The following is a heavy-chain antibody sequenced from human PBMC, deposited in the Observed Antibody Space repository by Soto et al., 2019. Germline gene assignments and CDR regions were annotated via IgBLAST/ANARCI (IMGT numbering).Heavy chain of an antibody. CDR2: IIPIFGTA. V-gene: IGHV1-69*01. CDR3: ARVCTNGVCYKGRAFDL. CDR1: GGTFSSYA. J-gene: IGHJ2*01. D-gene: IGHD2-8*01. Sequence: QVQLVQSGAEVKKPGSSVKVSCKASGGTFSSYAISWVRQAPGQGLEWMGGIIPIFGTANYAQKFQGRVTITADESTGTAYMELSSLRSEDTAVYYCARVCTNGVCYKGRAFDLWGRGTLVTVSS.